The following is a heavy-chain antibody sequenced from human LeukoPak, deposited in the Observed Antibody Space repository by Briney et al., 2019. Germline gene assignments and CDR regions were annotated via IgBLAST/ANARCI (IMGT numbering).Heavy chain of an antibody. CDR1: GFTFSSYG. CDR2: IWYDGSNK. D-gene: IGHD5-24*01. Sequence: GGSLRLSCAASGFTFSSYGMHLVRQAPSKGLEWVAVIWYDGSNKYYADSVKGRFTISRDNSKNTLYLQMNSLRAEDTAVYYCARDPDRDELDYWGQGTLVTVSS. J-gene: IGHJ4*02. CDR3: ARDPDRDELDY. V-gene: IGHV3-33*01.